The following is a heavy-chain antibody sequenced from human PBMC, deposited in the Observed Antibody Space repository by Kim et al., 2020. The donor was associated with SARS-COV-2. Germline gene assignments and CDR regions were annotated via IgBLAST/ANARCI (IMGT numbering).Heavy chain of an antibody. CDR2: TYSSGST. Sequence: SETLSLTCTVSGGSVSSSNFLWGWLRQPPGKRLEWIGSTYSSGSTFYNPSLKSRLTMSVDTSKNQFSLKLTSVTAADTAVYFCARVTTPRYFDYWGQGT. V-gene: IGHV4-39*02. J-gene: IGHJ4*02. CDR1: GGSVSSSNFL. CDR3: ARVTTPRYFDY. D-gene: IGHD1-1*01.